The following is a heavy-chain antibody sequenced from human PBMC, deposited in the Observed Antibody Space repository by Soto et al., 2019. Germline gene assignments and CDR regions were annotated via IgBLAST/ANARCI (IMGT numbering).Heavy chain of an antibody. Sequence: QVQLVESGGGVVQPGRSLRLSCAASGFTFSSYAMHWVRQAPGKGLEWVAVISYDGSNKYYADSVKGRFTISRDNSKNTRYLQMNSLRAEDTAVYYCAREKESRAAGGAFDSWGQGTMVTVSS. CDR2: ISYDGSNK. J-gene: IGHJ3*02. D-gene: IGHD6-13*01. CDR3: AREKESRAAGGAFDS. CDR1: GFTFSSYA. V-gene: IGHV3-30-3*01.